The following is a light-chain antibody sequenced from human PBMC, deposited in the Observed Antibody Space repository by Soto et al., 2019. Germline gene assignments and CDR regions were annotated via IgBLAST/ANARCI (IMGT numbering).Light chain of an antibody. CDR1: SSDVGGYDY. V-gene: IGLV2-8*01. CDR2: EVN. J-gene: IGLJ2*01. CDR3: SSYAGSNVV. Sequence: QSVLTQPPSASGSPGQSVTICCTGTSSDVGGYDYVSWYQQHPGKAPKLMIYEVNKRPSGVPDRFSGSKSGNTASLTVSGLQAEDEADYYCSSYAGSNVVFGGGTKVTVL.